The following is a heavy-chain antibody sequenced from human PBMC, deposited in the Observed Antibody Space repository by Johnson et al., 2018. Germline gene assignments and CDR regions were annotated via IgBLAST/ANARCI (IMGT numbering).Heavy chain of an antibody. CDR1: GFSFSNYV. D-gene: IGHD3-10*01. V-gene: IGHV3-30*03. Sequence: QVQLVESGGGVVQPGRSLRLSCSASGFSFSNYVMHWVRQAPGKGPEWVAVTSNDEGIKYYVDSVKGRFTISRDNSKGTIYLQIDSLRAEDTAVYYCATGARSGVIYREFFQHWGQGTLVTVSS. CDR3: ATGARSGVIYREFFQH. J-gene: IGHJ1*01. CDR2: TSNDEGIK.